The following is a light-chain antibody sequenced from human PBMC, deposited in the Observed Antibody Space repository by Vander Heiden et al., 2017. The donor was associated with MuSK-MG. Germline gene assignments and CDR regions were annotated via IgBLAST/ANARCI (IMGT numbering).Light chain of an antibody. CDR2: AAS. V-gene: IGKV1-39*01. Sequence: DIQMTQSPSSLSASVGDRVTITCRASQSISSYLNWYQQKPGKAPKLLIYAASSLQSGVPSRFSGSGSGTDFTLTIIRLQPEDFATYYCQQSDSTPYTFGQGTKVEIK. CDR3: QQSDSTPYT. CDR1: QSISSY. J-gene: IGKJ2*01.